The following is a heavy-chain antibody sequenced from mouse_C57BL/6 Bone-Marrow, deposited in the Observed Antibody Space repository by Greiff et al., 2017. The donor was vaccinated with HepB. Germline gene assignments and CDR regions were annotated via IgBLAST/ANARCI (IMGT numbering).Heavy chain of an antibody. D-gene: IGHD1-1*01. CDR3: AREGLLPSMDY. V-gene: IGHV3-6*01. Sequence: EVQLQESGPGLVKPSQSLSLTCSVTGYSITSGYYWNWIRQFPGNKLEWMGYISYDGSNNYNPSLKNRISITRDTSKNQFFLKLNSVTTEDTATYYCAREGLLPSMDYWGQGTSVTVSS. CDR1: GYSITSGYY. CDR2: ISYDGSN. J-gene: IGHJ4*01.